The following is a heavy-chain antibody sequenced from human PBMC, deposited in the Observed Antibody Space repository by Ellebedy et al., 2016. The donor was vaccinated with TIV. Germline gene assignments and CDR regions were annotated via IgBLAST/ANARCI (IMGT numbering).Heavy chain of an antibody. V-gene: IGHV4-39*02. CDR3: ATMDVYTTPFDP. CDR2: VSYRGST. CDR1: GGSISGTTYY. Sequence: MPSETLSLTCAVSGGSISGTTYYWGWIRHPPGQGLEWIGSVSYRGSTYYSPSLKSRSTLSVDTSKNHFSLKLHSVTAADTALYYCATMDVYTTPFDPWGQGALVTVSS. D-gene: IGHD2-15*01. J-gene: IGHJ5*02.